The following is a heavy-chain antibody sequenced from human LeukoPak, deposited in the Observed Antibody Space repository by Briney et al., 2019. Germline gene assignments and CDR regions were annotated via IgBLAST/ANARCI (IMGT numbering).Heavy chain of an antibody. V-gene: IGHV3-23*01. CDR2: ISGSGGST. CDR3: AKLVTSQLVSVAKS. CDR1: GFTFSSYA. Sequence: PGRSLRLSCAASGFTFSSYAMHWVRQAPGKGLEWVSDISGSGGSTYYADSVKGRFTISRDNSKNTLYLQMNSLRAEDTAVYYCAKLVTSQLVSVAKSWGQGTLVTVSS. J-gene: IGHJ4*02. D-gene: IGHD6-13*01.